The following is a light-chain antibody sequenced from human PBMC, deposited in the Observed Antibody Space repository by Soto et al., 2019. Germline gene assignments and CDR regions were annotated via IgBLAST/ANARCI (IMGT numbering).Light chain of an antibody. J-gene: IGLJ1*01. CDR2: EVS. V-gene: IGLV2-14*01. CDR1: SSDVGGYNY. CDR3: SSYTSSSTLYV. Sequence: QSVLTQPASVSGSPGQSITISCTGTSSDVGGYNYVSWYQHHPGKAPKLMIYEVSNRPSGVSNRFSGSMSGNTASLTISGLQAEDEADSYCSSYTSSSTLYVFGTGTKLTVL.